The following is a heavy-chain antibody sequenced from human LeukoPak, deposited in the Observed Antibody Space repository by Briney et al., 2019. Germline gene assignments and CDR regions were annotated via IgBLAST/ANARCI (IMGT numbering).Heavy chain of an antibody. CDR3: ARDLDWILFDY. CDR2: IRPEGTTT. Sequence: GGSLRLSCAASGFTFSTYWMHWVRQAPGKGLVWVSRIRPEGTTTAYADSVKGRFTISRDNAKNTLFLQMNSPSAEDTAVYYCARDLDWILFDYWGQGTLVTVSS. V-gene: IGHV3-74*03. D-gene: IGHD3-9*01. CDR1: GFTFSTYW. J-gene: IGHJ4*02.